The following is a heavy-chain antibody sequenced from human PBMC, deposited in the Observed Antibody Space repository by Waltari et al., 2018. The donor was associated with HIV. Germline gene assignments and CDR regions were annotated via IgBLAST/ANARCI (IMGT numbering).Heavy chain of an antibody. V-gene: IGHV3-9*01. D-gene: IGHD6-13*01. Sequence: EVQLVDSGGGLVQPGRSLRLSCAASGFTFDDYAMHWVRQAPGKGLEWVYGVNWNSGIIGYADSVKGRFTISRDNAKNSLSLQMNNLRDEDTALYYCAKDLTRHRNIAAAGFDSWGQGTLVTVSS. CDR1: GFTFDDYA. CDR3: AKDLTRHRNIAAAGFDS. CDR2: VNWNSGII. J-gene: IGHJ4*02.